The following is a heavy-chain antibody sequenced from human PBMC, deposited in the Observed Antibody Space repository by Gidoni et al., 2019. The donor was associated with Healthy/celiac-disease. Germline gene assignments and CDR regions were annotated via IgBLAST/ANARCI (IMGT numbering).Heavy chain of an antibody. V-gene: IGHV3-15*07. CDR2: IKSKTDGGTT. J-gene: IGHJ3*02. Sequence: NAWMNWVRQAPGKGLEWVGRIKSKTDGGTTDYAAPVKGRFTISRDDSKNTLYLQMNSLKTEDTAVYYCTTALDLDAFDIWGQGTMVTVSS. CDR3: TTALDLDAFDI. D-gene: IGHD3-9*01. CDR1: NAW.